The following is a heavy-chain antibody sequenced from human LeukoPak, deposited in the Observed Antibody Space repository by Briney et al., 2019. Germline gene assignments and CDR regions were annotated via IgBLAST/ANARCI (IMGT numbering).Heavy chain of an antibody. J-gene: IGHJ6*03. CDR1: GYSISSGYY. CDR2: IYHSGST. V-gene: IGHV4-38-2*02. CDR3: ARSTVRGHSYYYYMDV. D-gene: IGHD3-10*01. Sequence: SETLSLTCTVSGYSISSGYYWGWIRQPPGKGLEWIGSIYHSGSTYYNPSLKSRVTISVDTSKNQFSLKLSSVTAADTAVYFCARSTVRGHSYYYYMDVWGKGTTVTVSS.